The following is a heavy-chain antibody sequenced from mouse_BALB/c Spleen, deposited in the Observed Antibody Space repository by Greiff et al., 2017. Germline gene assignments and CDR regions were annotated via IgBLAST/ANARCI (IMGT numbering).Heavy chain of an antibody. CDR2: ISDGGSYT. J-gene: IGHJ4*01. V-gene: IGHV5-4*02. CDR1: GFTFSDYY. CDR3: AREGVTTAMDY. Sequence: EVQLVESGGGLVKPGGSLKLSCAASGFTFSDYYMYWVRQTPEKRLEWVATISDGGSYTYYPDSVKGRFTISRDNAKNNLYLQMSSLKSEDTAMYYCAREGVTTAMDYWGQGTSVTVSS. D-gene: IGHD2-3*01.